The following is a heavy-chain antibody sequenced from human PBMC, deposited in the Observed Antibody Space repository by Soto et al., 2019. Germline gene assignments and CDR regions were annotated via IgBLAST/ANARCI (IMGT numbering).Heavy chain of an antibody. J-gene: IGHJ5*01. Sequence: GSLLLSCSSSGFTFSVYAMSWIRQAPGKELEWVSAISATGDKRYYADSVKGRFTISRDDFRNTLYLQMSTLSAEDTAVYYCATGSYGLGNHYTRAKGNWFDFWGQGTLVTVYS. V-gene: IGHV3-23*01. CDR1: GFTFSVYA. CDR3: ATGSYGLGNHYTRAKGNWFDF. CDR2: ISATGDKR. D-gene: IGHD3-10*01.